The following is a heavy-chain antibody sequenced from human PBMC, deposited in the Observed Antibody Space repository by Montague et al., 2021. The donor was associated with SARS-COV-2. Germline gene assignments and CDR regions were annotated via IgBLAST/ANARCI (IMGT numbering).Heavy chain of an antibody. CDR1: GFTFSSYW. V-gene: IGHV3-7*01. Sequence: SLRLSCAASGFTFSSYWMSWVRQAPGKGLEWVANIKQGGSEKYYVDSVKGRFTISRDNAKNSLYLQMNSLRAEDTAVYYCARDSYGSGNYYYYYGMDVWGKGTTVTVSS. J-gene: IGHJ6*04. CDR2: IKQGGSEK. D-gene: IGHD3-10*01. CDR3: ARDSYGSGNYYYYYGMDV.